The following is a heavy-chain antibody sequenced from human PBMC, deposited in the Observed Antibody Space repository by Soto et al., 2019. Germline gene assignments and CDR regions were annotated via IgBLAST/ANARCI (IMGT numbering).Heavy chain of an antibody. CDR2: IDPSDSYT. J-gene: IGHJ6*02. CDR3: ARRATATRYGMDV. CDR1: GYSFTSYW. V-gene: IGHV5-10-1*01. D-gene: IGHD2-21*02. Sequence: PGESLKISCQGSGYSFTSYWISWVRQMPGKGLEWMGRIDPSDSYTNYSPSFQGHVTISADKSISTAYLQWSSLKASDTAMYYSARRATATRYGMDVWGQGTTVTVSS.